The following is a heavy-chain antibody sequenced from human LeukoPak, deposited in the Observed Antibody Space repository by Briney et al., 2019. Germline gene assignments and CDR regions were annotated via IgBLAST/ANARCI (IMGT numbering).Heavy chain of an antibody. V-gene: IGHV4-59*01. Sequence: SETLFLTCTVSGGSISSYYWSWIRQPPGKGLEWIGYIYYSGSTNYNPSLKSRVTISVDTSKNQFSLKLSSVTAADTAVYYCARTDYDFWSGSVSYYFDYWGQGTLVTVSS. CDR2: IYYSGST. J-gene: IGHJ4*02. CDR1: GGSISSYY. D-gene: IGHD3-3*01. CDR3: ARTDYDFWSGSVSYYFDY.